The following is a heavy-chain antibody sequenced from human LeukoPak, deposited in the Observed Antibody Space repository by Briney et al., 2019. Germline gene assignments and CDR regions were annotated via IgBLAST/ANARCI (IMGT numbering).Heavy chain of an antibody. CDR1: GFTFSSYE. CDR2: ISSSGSTI. D-gene: IGHD6-19*01. V-gene: IGHV3-48*03. Sequence: GGSLRLSCAASGFTFSSYEMNWVRQAPGKGLEWASYISSSGSTIYYADSVKGRFTISRDNAKNSLYLQMNSLRAEDTAVYYCARGATAVADAEYFQHWGQGTLVTVSS. J-gene: IGHJ1*01. CDR3: ARGATAVADAEYFQH.